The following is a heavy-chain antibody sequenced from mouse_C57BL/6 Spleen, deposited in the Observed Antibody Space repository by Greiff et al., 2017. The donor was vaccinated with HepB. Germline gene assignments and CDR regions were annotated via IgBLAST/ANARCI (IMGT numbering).Heavy chain of an antibody. CDR3: AKNPTAPGAMGD. V-gene: IGHV2-5*01. CDR2: ICRGGGT. Sequence: QVQLQQSGPGLVQPSPSLSITCTVSGFSLTSYGVHWVRQSPGKGLEWLGVICRGGGTDYNAAFMSRLSITKDNSKSQVYFKMSSLQADDTAIYYCAKNPTAPGAMGDWGQGTSVTVSS. J-gene: IGHJ4*01. CDR1: GFSLTSYG.